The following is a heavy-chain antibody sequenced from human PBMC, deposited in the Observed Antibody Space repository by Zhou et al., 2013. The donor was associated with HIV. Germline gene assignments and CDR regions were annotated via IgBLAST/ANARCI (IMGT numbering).Heavy chain of an antibody. CDR2: IIPIFGTA. Sequence: QVQLVQSGAEVKKPGSSVKVSCKASGGTFSSYAISWVRQAPGQGLEWMGGIIPIFGTANYAQKFQGRVTITTDESTSTAYMELSSLRSEDTAVYYCATMVVVVPAAPHYYYMDVWGKGTTVTVSS. CDR1: GGTFSSYA. CDR3: ATMVVVVPAAPHYYYMDV. V-gene: IGHV1-69*05. J-gene: IGHJ6*03. D-gene: IGHD2-2*01.